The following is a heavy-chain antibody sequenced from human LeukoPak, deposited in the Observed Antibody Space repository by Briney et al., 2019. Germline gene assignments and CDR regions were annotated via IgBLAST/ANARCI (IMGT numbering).Heavy chain of an antibody. J-gene: IGHJ3*02. CDR1: GFTFSSYV. Sequence: PGGSLRLSCAASGFTFSSYVMHWVRQAPGKGLEWVAFIRYDGSNKYYADSVKGRFTISRDNSKNTLYLQMNSLRAEDTAVYYCAKGQRDAFDIWGQGTMVTVSS. CDR3: AKGQRDAFDI. CDR2: IRYDGSNK. V-gene: IGHV3-30*02. D-gene: IGHD6-25*01.